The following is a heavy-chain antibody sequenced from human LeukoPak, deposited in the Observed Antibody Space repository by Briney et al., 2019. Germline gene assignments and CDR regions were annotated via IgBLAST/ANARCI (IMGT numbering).Heavy chain of an antibody. CDR3: AKILGSGSYYYFDY. J-gene: IGHJ4*02. D-gene: IGHD3-10*01. CDR2: ISGSGGST. V-gene: IGHV3-23*01. CDR1: GFTFSSYA. Sequence: KPGGSLRLSCAASGFTFSSYAMSWVRQAPGKGLEWVSAISGSGGSTYYADSVKGRFTISRDNSKNTLYLQMNSLRAEDTAVYYCAKILGSGSYYYFDYWGQGTLVTVSS.